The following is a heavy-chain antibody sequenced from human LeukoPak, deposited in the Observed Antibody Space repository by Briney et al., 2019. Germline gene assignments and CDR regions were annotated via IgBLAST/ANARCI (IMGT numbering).Heavy chain of an antibody. V-gene: IGHV3-48*03. Sequence: PGGSLRLSCAASGFTLSSYEMNWVRQAPGKGLEWISYISSSGSTIYYADSVQGRFTISRDNAKNSLYLQMNSLRAEDTAVYYCAKVTYGSGTYGAFDSWGQGTLVTVSS. CDR3: AKVTYGSGTYGAFDS. D-gene: IGHD3-10*01. CDR2: ISSSGSTI. CDR1: GFTLSSYE. J-gene: IGHJ4*02.